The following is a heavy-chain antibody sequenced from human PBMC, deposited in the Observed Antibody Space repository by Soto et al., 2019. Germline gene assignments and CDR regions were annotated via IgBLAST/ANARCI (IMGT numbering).Heavy chain of an antibody. CDR1: EFSCSDYW. CDR2: IKKDGSEK. V-gene: IGHV3-7*01. J-gene: IGHJ4*02. D-gene: IGHD6-13*01. Sequence: EVQLVESGGGFVQPGGSLRLSCSASEFSCSDYWMTWVRQAPGKGLEWVASIKKDGSEKSYVDSVKGRFTISRDNAKNSLYLHMSSLRDEDTAVYYCARRAAVVGLDYWGQGALVTVSS. CDR3: ARRAAVVGLDY.